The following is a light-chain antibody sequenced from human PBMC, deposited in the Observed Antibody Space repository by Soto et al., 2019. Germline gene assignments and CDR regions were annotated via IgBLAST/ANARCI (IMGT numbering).Light chain of an antibody. CDR3: TSWTTSTTMI. Sequence: QSVLTQPASVYGSPGQSITISCTGTSSDIGAYNFVSWYQQHPGKAPKLMLYDVNIRPSGVSNRFSGSKSGNTASLTISGLQAEDEADYYCTSWTTSTTMIFGGGTK. V-gene: IGLV2-14*03. CDR2: DVN. J-gene: IGLJ2*01. CDR1: SSDIGAYNF.